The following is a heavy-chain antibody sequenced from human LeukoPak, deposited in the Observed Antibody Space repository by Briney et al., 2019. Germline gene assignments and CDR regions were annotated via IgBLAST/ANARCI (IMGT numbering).Heavy chain of an antibody. D-gene: IGHD2-2*01. Sequence: ASVKVSCKASGGTLSSYAISWVRQAPGQGLEWMGGIIPIFGTANYAQKFQGRVTITADESTSTAYMELSSLRSEDTAVYYCARGSVVVPAARHQYNWFDPWGQGTLVTVSS. CDR3: ARGSVVVPAARHQYNWFDP. J-gene: IGHJ5*02. CDR1: GGTLSSYA. V-gene: IGHV1-69*13. CDR2: IIPIFGTA.